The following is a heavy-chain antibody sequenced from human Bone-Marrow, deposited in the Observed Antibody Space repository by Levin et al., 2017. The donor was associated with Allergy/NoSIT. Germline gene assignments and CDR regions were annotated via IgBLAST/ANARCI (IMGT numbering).Heavy chain of an antibody. V-gene: IGHV4-61*09. CDR3: ARVLQYSYYYTDV. CDR1: GVSITSGSYY. Sequence: SETLSLTCTVSGVSITSGSYYWSWIRQPAGKGLEWIGHSYTSGNITYNPSLKSRVTISLDTSKNQFSLKLRSVTAADSAVYYCARVLQYSYYYTDVWGTGPMVTVSS. J-gene: IGHJ6*03. D-gene: IGHD2-21*01. CDR2: SYTSGNI.